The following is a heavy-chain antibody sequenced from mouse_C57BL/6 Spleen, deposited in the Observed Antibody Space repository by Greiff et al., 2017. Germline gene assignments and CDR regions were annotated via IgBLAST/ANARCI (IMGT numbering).Heavy chain of an antibody. CDR2: ISDGGSYT. J-gene: IGHJ2*01. CDR1: GFTFSSYA. V-gene: IGHV5-4*01. CDR3: ARDGGTGHYFDY. Sequence: DVQLVESGGGLVKPGGSLKLSCAASGFTFSSYAMSWVRQTPEKRLEWVATISDGGSYTYYPDNVKGRFTISRDNAKNNLYLQMSHLKSEDTAMYYCARDGGTGHYFDYWGQGTTLTVAS.